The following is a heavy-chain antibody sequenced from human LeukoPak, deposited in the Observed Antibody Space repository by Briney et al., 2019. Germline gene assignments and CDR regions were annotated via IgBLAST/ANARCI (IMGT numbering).Heavy chain of an antibody. J-gene: IGHJ4*02. CDR3: ARHFTVGGNYYFGH. CDR2: ISHTGST. Sequence: PSETLSLTCTVSSDSIPSPYWSWIRQSPGQRLEWIAYISHTGSTRYNPSLQSRVAVSIDTSKSEFSPKLTSVTAADTAVYYCARHFTVGGNYYFGHWDQGTPVTVSS. CDR1: SDSIPSPY. D-gene: IGHD3-10*01. V-gene: IGHV4-59*08.